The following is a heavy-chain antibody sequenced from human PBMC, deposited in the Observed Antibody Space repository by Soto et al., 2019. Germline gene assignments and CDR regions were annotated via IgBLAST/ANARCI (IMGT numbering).Heavy chain of an antibody. D-gene: IGHD2-2*01. V-gene: IGHV1-18*04. CDR3: AREVGHMDV. Sequence: QVQLVQSGAEVKKPGASVKVSCKAFGYTFTTYGINWVRQAPGQGLEWMGWVSPYNGDTSYAQKVQGRVTMTTDTSTRTAHLELKSLRSHDTAVYYCAREVGHMDVWGQETTVTVSS. CDR2: VSPYNGDT. CDR1: GYTFTTYG. J-gene: IGHJ6*02.